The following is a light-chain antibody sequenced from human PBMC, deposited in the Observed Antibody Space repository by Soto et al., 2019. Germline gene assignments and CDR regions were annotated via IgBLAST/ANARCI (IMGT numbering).Light chain of an antibody. J-gene: IGKJ5*01. V-gene: IGKV3-15*01. CDR1: QSVSDK. CDR3: QQYNTWPIT. Sequence: MSQSPDTLYVSPGERVTLSCRASQSVSDKLAWYQQKPGQGPRLLVYRASTRTLGIPARFSGSESGTEFTLTISSLQSEDFAIYYCQQYNTWPITFGQGTRLEN. CDR2: RAS.